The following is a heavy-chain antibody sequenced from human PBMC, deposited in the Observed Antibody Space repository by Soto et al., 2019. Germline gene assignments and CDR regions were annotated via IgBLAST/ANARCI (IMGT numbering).Heavy chain of an antibody. D-gene: IGHD4-17*01. Sequence: QVQLVESGAEVKKPGASVKVSCKASGYTFTGYYMHWVRQAPGQGLEWMGWINPNSGGNNYAQKFQGWVTMTRDTSISTAYMELSRLRSDDTAVYYCAREGSTTVTTPNFDYWGQGTLVTVSS. CDR2: INPNSGGN. CDR3: AREGSTTVTTPNFDY. V-gene: IGHV1-2*04. CDR1: GYTFTGYY. J-gene: IGHJ4*02.